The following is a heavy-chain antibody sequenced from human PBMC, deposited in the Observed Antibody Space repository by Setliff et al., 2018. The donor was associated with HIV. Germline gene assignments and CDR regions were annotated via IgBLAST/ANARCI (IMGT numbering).Heavy chain of an antibody. CDR1: GYSFTNYW. D-gene: IGHD6-19*01. CDR2: IYPGDSDT. Sequence: GESLKISCKGFGYSFTNYWIAWVRQIPGKGLEWMGIIYPGDSDTRYSPSFQGQVTISADKSISTAYLQWSSLKASDTAFYYCARRAGDSGWSYFFDYWGQGTLVTVSS. CDR3: ARRAGDSGWSYFFDY. J-gene: IGHJ4*01. V-gene: IGHV5-51*01.